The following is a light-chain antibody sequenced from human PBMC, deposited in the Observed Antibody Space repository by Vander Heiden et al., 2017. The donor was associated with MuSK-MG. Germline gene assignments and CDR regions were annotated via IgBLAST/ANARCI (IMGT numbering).Light chain of an antibody. CDR3: QSYDSSLNGVV. CDR1: SSNIGAGYA. J-gene: IGLJ2*01. V-gene: IGLV1-40*01. Sequence: QSVLTQPPSVSGAPGRSVNLLCTGSSSNIGAGYAVHWYPHVPGTAPKLLIYRNTNRPSGVPARFSGSKSGTSASLAITGLQAEDESDYYCQSYDSSLNGVVFGGGTKVTV. CDR2: RNT.